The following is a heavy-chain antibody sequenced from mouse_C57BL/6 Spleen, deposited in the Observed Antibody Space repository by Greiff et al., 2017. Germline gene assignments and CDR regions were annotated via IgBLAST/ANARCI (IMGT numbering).Heavy chain of an antibody. CDR2: INPSTGGT. Sequence: EVKLMESGPELVKPGASVKISCKASGYSFTGYYMNWVKQSPEKSLEWIGEINPSTGGTTYNQKFKAKATLTVDKSSSTAYMQLKSLTSEDSAVYYCARSLYYDYFLAYWGQGTLVTVSA. D-gene: IGHD2-4*01. CDR3: ARSLYYDYFLAY. J-gene: IGHJ3*01. CDR1: GYSFTGYY. V-gene: IGHV1-42*01.